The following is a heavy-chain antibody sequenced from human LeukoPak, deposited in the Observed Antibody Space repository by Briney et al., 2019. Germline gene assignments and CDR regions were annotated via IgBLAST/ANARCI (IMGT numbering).Heavy chain of an antibody. J-gene: IGHJ4*02. CDR1: GFTFSDYY. CDR3: ARDAIDSSGFDFDY. D-gene: IGHD3-22*01. V-gene: IGHV3-11*01. CDR2: ISTSAGTI. Sequence: KTGESLRLSCAASGFTFSDYYMTWIRQAPGKGLEWISYISTSAGTIYYADSVKGRLTISRDNAKNSLYLQMNSLRAEDTAVYYCARDAIDSSGFDFDYWGQGTLVTVSS.